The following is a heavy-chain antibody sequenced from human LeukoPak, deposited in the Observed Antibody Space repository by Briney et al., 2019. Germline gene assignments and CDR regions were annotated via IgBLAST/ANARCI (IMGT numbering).Heavy chain of an antibody. CDR1: GFTFSNYE. CDR2: IISSGSTL. D-gene: IGHD5-12*01. V-gene: IGHV3-48*03. CDR3: ARDGSGYGHDAFDI. Sequence: GGSLRLSCAASGFTFSNYEMNWVRQAPGKGLEWVSYIISSGSTLYYANSVKGRFTISRDNAKNSLYLQMNSLRAEDTAVYYCARDGSGYGHDAFDIWGQGTMATVSS. J-gene: IGHJ3*02.